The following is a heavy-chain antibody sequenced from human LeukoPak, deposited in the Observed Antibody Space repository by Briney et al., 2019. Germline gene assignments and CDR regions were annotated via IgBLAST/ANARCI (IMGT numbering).Heavy chain of an antibody. CDR2: ISAYNGNT. CDR3: ARVIAVAGTIRRPLSHY. D-gene: IGHD6-19*01. J-gene: IGHJ4*02. CDR1: GYTFTSYG. Sequence: ASVKVSCKASGYTFTSYGISWVRQAPGQGLEWMGWISAYNGNTNYAQKLQGRVTMTTDTSTSTAYMELRSLRSDDTAVSYGARVIAVAGTIRRPLSHYGGQRPLLPVPS. V-gene: IGHV1-18*01.